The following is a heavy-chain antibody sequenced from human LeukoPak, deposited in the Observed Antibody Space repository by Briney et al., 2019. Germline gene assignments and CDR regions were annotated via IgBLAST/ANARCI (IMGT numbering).Heavy chain of an antibody. CDR1: GYTFTSYY. CDR2: INPSGGST. Sequence: ASVKVSCTASGYTFTSYYMHWVRQAPGQGLEWMGIINPSGGSTSYAQKFQGRVTMTRDTSTSTVYMELSSLRSEDTAVYYCARGEREYYYDSSGYYDYWGQGTLVTVSS. V-gene: IGHV1-46*01. J-gene: IGHJ4*02. D-gene: IGHD3-22*01. CDR3: ARGEREYYYDSSGYYDY.